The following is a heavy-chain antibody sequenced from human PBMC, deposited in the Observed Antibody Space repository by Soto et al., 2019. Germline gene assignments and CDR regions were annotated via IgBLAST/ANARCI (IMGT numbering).Heavy chain of an antibody. J-gene: IGHJ4*02. CDR2: ISGSGGST. CDR3: AKSVGHET. Sequence: EVQLLESGGGLVQPGGSLRLSCTASGFTFSNYALSWVRQAPGKGLEWVSTISGSGGSTYYADSVRGRFTISRDNSKNTQYLQMNSLRVADTAEYYSAKSVGHETGGQGTLVTVSS. V-gene: IGHV3-23*01. CDR1: GFTFSNYA. D-gene: IGHD1-26*01.